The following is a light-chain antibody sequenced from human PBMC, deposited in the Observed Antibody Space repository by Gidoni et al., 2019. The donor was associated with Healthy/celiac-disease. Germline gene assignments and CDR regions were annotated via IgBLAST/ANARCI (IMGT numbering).Light chain of an antibody. J-gene: IGKJ1*01. Sequence: DIVMTQSPDSLAVSLGERATINCKSSQSVLYNSNNKNYLAWYQQKPGQPPKLLIYWASTRETGVPDRFSGSGSGTDFTLTISSLQAEDVAVYYCQQYYSTPLTFXXXTKVEIK. CDR2: WAS. CDR3: QQYYSTPLT. CDR1: QSVLYNSNNKNY. V-gene: IGKV4-1*01.